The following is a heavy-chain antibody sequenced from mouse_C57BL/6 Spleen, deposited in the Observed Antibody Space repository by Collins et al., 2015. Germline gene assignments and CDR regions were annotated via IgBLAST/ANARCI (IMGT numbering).Heavy chain of an antibody. D-gene: IGHD2-2*01. J-gene: IGHJ4*01. CDR3: AREVLGLRRPYYAMDY. V-gene: IGHV3-6*01. Sequence: DVQLQESGPGLVKPSQSLSLTCSVTGYSITSGYYWNWIRQFPGNKLEWMGYISYDGSNNYNPSLKNRISITRDTSKNQFFLKLNSVTTEDTATYYCAREVLGLRRPYYAMDYWGQGTSVTVSS. CDR1: GYSITSGYY. CDR2: ISYDGSN.